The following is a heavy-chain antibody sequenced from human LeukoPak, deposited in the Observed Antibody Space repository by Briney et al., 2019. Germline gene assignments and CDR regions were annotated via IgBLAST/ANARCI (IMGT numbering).Heavy chain of an antibody. CDR1: GFTFSTYG. CDR2: VWYDGSNI. Sequence: GGSLRLSCAASGFTFSTYGMHWVRQAPGKGLEWVAVVWYDGSNIHYVDSVKGRFTIFRDNSKSTPYLQMNSLTAEDTAVYYCARGGYSGTYYFDYWGQGTLVTVSS. V-gene: IGHV3-33*01. D-gene: IGHD1-26*01. CDR3: ARGGYSGTYYFDY. J-gene: IGHJ4*02.